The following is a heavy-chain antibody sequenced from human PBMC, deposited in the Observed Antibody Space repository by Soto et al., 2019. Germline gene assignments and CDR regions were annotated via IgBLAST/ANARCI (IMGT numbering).Heavy chain of an antibody. V-gene: IGHV1-69*13. Sequence: ASVKVSCKASGGTFSSYAISWVRQAPGQGLEWMGGIIPIFGTANYAQKFQGRVTITADESTSTAYMELSSLRSDDTAVYYCARDRRDYYYYGMDVWGQGTTVTVSS. CDR3: ARDRRDYYYYGMDV. J-gene: IGHJ6*02. CDR1: GGTFSSYA. CDR2: IIPIFGTA.